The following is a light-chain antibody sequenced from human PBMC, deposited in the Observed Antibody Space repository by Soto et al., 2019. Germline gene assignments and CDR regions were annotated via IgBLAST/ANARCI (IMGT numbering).Light chain of an antibody. CDR3: QHYNSYSEA. Sequence: DIQMTQSPSTLSGSVGDRVTITCRASQTISSWLAWYQQKPGKAPKLLIYKASTLESGVPSRFSGSGSGTECTLTISSLQPDDFATYYCQHYNSYSEAFGQGTKVELK. V-gene: IGKV1-5*03. J-gene: IGKJ1*01. CDR1: QTISSW. CDR2: KAS.